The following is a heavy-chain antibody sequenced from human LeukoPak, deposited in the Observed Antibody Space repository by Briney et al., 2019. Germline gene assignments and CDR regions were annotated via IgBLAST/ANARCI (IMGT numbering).Heavy chain of an antibody. CDR3: TRYLHYACDF. J-gene: IGHJ3*01. V-gene: IGHV3-11*06. Sequence: GGSLRLSCTASTFTFSDYYMGWIRQAPGKGPEWVSSISPGSSYKFCADSVEGRFTISRDDAKNSVYLQMNSLRDEYTAVYYCTRYLHYACDFWGQGTMVTASS. CDR2: ISPGSSYK. D-gene: IGHD3-10*01. CDR1: TFTFSDYY.